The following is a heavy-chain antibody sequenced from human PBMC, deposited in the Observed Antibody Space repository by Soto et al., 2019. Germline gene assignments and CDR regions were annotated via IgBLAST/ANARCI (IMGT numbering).Heavy chain of an antibody. Sequence: SETLSLTCAVSSGSISSSNWWSWVRQPPGKGLEWIGEIYHSGSTNYNPSLKSRVTISVGKSKNQFSLKLSSVTAADTAVYYCARDSHSPTIDYWGQGTLVTVSS. V-gene: IGHV4-4*02. D-gene: IGHD1-1*01. CDR2: IYHSGST. J-gene: IGHJ4*02. CDR3: ARDSHSPTIDY. CDR1: SGSISSSNW.